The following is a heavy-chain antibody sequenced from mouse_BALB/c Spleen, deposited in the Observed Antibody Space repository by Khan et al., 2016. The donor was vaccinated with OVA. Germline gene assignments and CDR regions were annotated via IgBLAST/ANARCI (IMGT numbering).Heavy chain of an antibody. CDR3: ARRRYDFGQGALFAN. CDR2: IWSAGST. J-gene: IGHJ3*01. Sequence: VQLQESGPGLVQPSQSLSITCTVSGFSLNNYSVHWVRQSQGKGLEWLGVIWSAGSTDYNAAFISRLTISKDNSRSQVFLKMNMLQPNDTAIYYCARRRYDFGQGALFANWGQGTLVTVSA. V-gene: IGHV2-2*02. D-gene: IGHD2-4*01. CDR1: GFSLNNYS.